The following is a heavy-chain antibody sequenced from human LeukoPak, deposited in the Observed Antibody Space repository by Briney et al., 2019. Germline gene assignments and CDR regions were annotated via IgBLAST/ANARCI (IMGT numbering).Heavy chain of an antibody. Sequence: SETLSLTCTVSGGSISSYYWSWIRQPPGKGLEWIGYIYYSGSTNYNPSLKSRVTISVDTSKNQFSLQLNSVTPEDTAVYYCAREEEEEQQLDLNAFDIWGQGTMVTVSS. CDR1: GGSISSYY. D-gene: IGHD6-13*01. CDR3: AREEEEEQQLDLNAFDI. V-gene: IGHV4-59*12. CDR2: IYYSGST. J-gene: IGHJ3*02.